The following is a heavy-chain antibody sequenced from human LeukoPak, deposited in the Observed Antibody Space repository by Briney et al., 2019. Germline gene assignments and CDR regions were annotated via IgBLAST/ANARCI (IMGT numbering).Heavy chain of an antibody. CDR1: GGSISSYC. D-gene: IGHD1-26*01. Sequence: SETLSLTCTVSGGSISSYCWSWIRQPPGKGLEWIGYIYYSGSTNYNPSLKSRVTLSVDTSKNQFSLKLSSVTAADTAVYYCARGSGSYYFDYWGQGTLVTVSS. CDR2: IYYSGST. V-gene: IGHV4-59*01. J-gene: IGHJ4*02. CDR3: ARGSGSYYFDY.